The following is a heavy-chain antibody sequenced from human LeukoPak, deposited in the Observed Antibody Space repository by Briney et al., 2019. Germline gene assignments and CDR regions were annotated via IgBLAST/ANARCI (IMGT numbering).Heavy chain of an antibody. D-gene: IGHD3-10*02. CDR1: GHTFTGYY. V-gene: IGHV1-2*02. CDR2: MNPNVGGA. CDR3: ARGVFGESLES. J-gene: IGHJ4*02. Sequence: ASVKVSCKASGHTFTGYYVYWVRPAPGQGREWMGWMNPNVGGANFPQKFQGRVTVTSDPAISAAYMELRRLRSDDTAVYYCARGVFGESLESWGQGTLVTVSS.